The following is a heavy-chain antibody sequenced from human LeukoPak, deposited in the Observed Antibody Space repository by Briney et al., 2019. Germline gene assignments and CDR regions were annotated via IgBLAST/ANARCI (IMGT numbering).Heavy chain of an antibody. CDR1: GFTFSNAW. V-gene: IGHV3-15*01. Sequence: GGSLRLSCAASGFTFSNAWMSWVRQAPGKGLEWVGRIKSKTDGGTTDYAAPVKGRFTISRDDSKNTLYLQMNSLKTEDTAVYYCTTLFRGVNVGYAFDIWGQGTMVTVSS. D-gene: IGHD3-10*01. CDR2: IKSKTDGGTT. J-gene: IGHJ3*02. CDR3: TTLFRGVNVGYAFDI.